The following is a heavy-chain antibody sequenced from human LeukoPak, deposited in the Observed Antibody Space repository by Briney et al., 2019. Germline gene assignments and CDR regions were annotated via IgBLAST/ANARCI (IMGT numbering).Heavy chain of an antibody. CDR2: ISNSGGGS. CDR1: GFTFTGYA. D-gene: IGHD3-9*01. J-gene: IGHJ4*02. Sequence: GSLRLSCAASGFTFTGYAMSWVRQAPGKGLELVSAISNSGGGSYYAASVKGRFTISRDNSKNMLYLQMNSLRAEDTAVYYCAKVLPYYDILTGYSGYYFDYWGQGTLVTVSP. V-gene: IGHV3-23*01. CDR3: AKVLPYYDILTGYSGYYFDY.